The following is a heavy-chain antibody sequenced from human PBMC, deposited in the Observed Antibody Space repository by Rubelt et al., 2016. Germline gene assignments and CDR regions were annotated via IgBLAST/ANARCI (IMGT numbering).Heavy chain of an antibody. CDR2: ISSNGGST. CDR3: ARDTGEDDDYSNPHNWFDP. J-gene: IGHJ5*02. V-gene: IGHV3-64*04. D-gene: IGHD4-11*01. CDR1: A. Sequence: AMHWVRQAPGKGLEYVSAISSNGGSTYYADSVKGRFTISRDNSKNTLYLQMNSLRAEDTAVYYCARDTGEDDDYSNPHNWFDPWGQGTLVTVSS.